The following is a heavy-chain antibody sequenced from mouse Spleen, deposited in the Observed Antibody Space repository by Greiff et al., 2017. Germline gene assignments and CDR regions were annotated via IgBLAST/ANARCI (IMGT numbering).Heavy chain of an antibody. CDR3: TKGWP. Sequence: VKLQQSGAELVRPGASVTLSCKASGYTFTDYEMHWVKQTPVHGLEWIGAIDPETGGTAYNQKFKGKATLTADKSSSTAYMELRSLTSEDSAVYYCTKGWPWGQGTLVTVSA. D-gene: IGHD2-3*01. CDR1: GYTFTDYE. CDR2: IDPETGGT. V-gene: IGHV1-15*01. J-gene: IGHJ3*01.